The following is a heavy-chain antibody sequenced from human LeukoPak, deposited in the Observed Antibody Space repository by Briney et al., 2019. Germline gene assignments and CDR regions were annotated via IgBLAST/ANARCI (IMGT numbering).Heavy chain of an antibody. CDR2: IYGSGGT. CDR3: AREGITIFGVVIPYYMDV. Sequence: SETLSLTCTVSGGSISSYYWSWIRQPAGKGLEWIGRIYGSGGTNYNSSLKSRVTMSADTSKNQFSLKLSSVTAADTAVYYCAREGITIFGVVIPYYMDVWGKGTTVAVSS. J-gene: IGHJ6*03. V-gene: IGHV4-4*07. CDR1: GGSISSYY. D-gene: IGHD3-3*01.